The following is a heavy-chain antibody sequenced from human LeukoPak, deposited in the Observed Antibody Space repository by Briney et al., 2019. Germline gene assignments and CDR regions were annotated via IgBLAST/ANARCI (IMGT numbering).Heavy chain of an antibody. J-gene: IGHJ4*02. CDR1: GGSFSGHY. CDR3: ARHEAVAVLAY. Sequence: SETLSLTCAVYGGSFSGHYWSWIRQPPGKGLEWIGEINHSGSTNYKPSLKSLVTISVDTSNNKFSLKRSSVTAADTAVYYCARHEAVAVLAYWGQGTLVTVSS. V-gene: IGHV4-34*01. CDR2: INHSGST. D-gene: IGHD6-19*01.